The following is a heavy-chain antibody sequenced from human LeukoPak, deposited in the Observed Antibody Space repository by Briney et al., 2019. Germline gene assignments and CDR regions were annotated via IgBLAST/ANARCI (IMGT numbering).Heavy chain of an antibody. CDR1: GFTVSSNY. CDR3: ARVQVAGNIDY. CDR2: IYSGGST. J-gene: IGHJ4*02. Sequence: GGSLRLSCAASGFTVSSNYMSWVRQAPGKGLEWVSVIYSGGSTYYADSVKGRFTISRDNSKNTLYPQMNSLRAEDTAVYYCARVQVAGNIDYWGQGTLVTVSS. D-gene: IGHD6-19*01. V-gene: IGHV3-53*01.